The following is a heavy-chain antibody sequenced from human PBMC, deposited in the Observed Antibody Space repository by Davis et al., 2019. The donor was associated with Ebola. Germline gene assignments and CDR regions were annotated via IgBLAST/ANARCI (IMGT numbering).Heavy chain of an antibody. Sequence: GESLKISCAGSGFTLSTYAMNWVRQAPGKGLEWVSGISGSGTNTYYADSVRGRFTISRDNSKSTLYLQMNSLRAEDTAVYYCARVGGTIPGLDPWGQGTLVTVSS. D-gene: IGHD1-26*01. J-gene: IGHJ5*02. V-gene: IGHV3-23*01. CDR1: GFTLSTYA. CDR2: ISGSGTNT. CDR3: ARVGGTIPGLDP.